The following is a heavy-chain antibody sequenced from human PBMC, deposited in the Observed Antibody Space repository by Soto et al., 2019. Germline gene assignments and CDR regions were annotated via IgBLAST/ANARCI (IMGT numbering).Heavy chain of an antibody. Sequence: PGGSLRLSCAASGFTFSSYAMSWVRQAPGKGLEWVSAISGSGGSTYYADSVKGRFTISRDNSKNKLYLQMNSLRAEDTAVYYCAKGSGYSGYDKHFDYWGQGTLVTVSS. CDR1: GFTFSSYA. CDR3: AKGSGYSGYDKHFDY. J-gene: IGHJ4*02. V-gene: IGHV3-23*01. D-gene: IGHD5-12*01. CDR2: ISGSGGST.